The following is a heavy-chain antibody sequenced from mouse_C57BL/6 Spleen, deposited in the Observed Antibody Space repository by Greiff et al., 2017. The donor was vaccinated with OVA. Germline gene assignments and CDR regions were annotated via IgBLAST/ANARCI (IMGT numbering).Heavy chain of an antibody. J-gene: IGHJ2*01. D-gene: IGHD2-5*01. Sequence: EVHLVESGGDLVKPGGSLKLSCAASGFTFSSYGMSWVRQTPDKRLEWVATISSGGSYTYYPDSVKGRFTISRDKAKNTLYLQMSSLKSEDTAMYYCARGDSNYGDYWGQGTTLTVSS. CDR3: ARGDSNYGDY. V-gene: IGHV5-6*01. CDR2: ISSGGSYT. CDR1: GFTFSSYG.